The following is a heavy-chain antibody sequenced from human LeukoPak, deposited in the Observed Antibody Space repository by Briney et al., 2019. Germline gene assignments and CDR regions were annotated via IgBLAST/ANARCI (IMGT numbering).Heavy chain of an antibody. V-gene: IGHV3-66*01. Sequence: GGSLRLSCAASGFTVSSNYMSWVRQAPGKGLEWVSVIYSGGSTYYADSVKGRFTISRDNSKNTLYLQMNSLRAEDTAVYYRARGFYDSSGYYFDYWGQGTLVTVSS. CDR1: GFTVSSNY. CDR2: IYSGGST. D-gene: IGHD3-22*01. CDR3: ARGFYDSSGYYFDY. J-gene: IGHJ4*02.